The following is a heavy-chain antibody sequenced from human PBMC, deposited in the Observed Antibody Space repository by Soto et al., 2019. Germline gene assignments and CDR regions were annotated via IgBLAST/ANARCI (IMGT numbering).Heavy chain of an antibody. J-gene: IGHJ3*01. D-gene: IGHD3-16*01. V-gene: IGHV3-30-3*01. CDR1: GFTFSSYA. CDR2: ISYDGSDK. CDR3: ARGEYEEISGHLSDALEV. Sequence: GGSLRLSCAASGFTFSSYAMHWVRQAPGKGLEWVALISYDGSDKDYADSVKGRFTISRDNSRNTLFLQMNSLRAEDTAVYYCARGEYEEISGHLSDALEVWGHGTMVTVS.